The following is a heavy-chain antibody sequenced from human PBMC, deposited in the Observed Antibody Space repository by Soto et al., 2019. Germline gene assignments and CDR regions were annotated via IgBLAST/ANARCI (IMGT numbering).Heavy chain of an antibody. V-gene: IGHV3-11*01. CDR1: GFTFSDYY. Sequence: GGSLRLSCAASGFTFSDYYMNWIRQAPGKGLEWLSYISSSGSTIYYADSLKGRFTISRDNAKNSLYLQMDSLRAEDTAVYYCARESYFYHSSGYDYWGQGTLVTVSS. CDR3: ARESYFYHSSGYDY. J-gene: IGHJ4*02. D-gene: IGHD5-12*01. CDR2: ISSSGSTI.